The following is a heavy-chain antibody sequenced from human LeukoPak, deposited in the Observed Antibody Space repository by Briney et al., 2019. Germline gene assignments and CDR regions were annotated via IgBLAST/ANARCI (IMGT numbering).Heavy chain of an antibody. D-gene: IGHD3-10*01. CDR3: AKDIVVRGGLDY. CDR1: GFTFSNYG. J-gene: IGHJ4*02. Sequence: PGGSLRLSCAASGFTFSNYGMHWVRQAPGKGLEWVSGISWNSGSIGYADSVKGRFTISRDNAKNSLYLQMNSLRAEDTALYYCAKDIVVRGGLDYWGQGTLVTVSS. CDR2: ISWNSGSI. V-gene: IGHV3-9*01.